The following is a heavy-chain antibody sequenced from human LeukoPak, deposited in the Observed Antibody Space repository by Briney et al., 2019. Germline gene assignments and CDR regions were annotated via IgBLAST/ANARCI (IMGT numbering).Heavy chain of an antibody. V-gene: IGHV3-23*01. D-gene: IGHD2-2*01. CDR2: ISGSGGST. CDR3: AKTPGRYCSSTSCYLSYFDY. Sequence: QPGGSLRLSCAASGFTFSSYAMSWVRQAPGKGLEWVSAISGSGGSTYYADSVKSRFTISRDNSKNTLYLQMNSLRAEDTAVYYCAKTPGRYCSSTSCYLSYFDYWGQGTLVTVSS. J-gene: IGHJ4*02. CDR1: GFTFSSYA.